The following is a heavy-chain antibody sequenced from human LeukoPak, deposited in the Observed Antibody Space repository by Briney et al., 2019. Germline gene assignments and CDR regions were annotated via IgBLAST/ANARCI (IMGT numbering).Heavy chain of an antibody. J-gene: IGHJ6*03. CDR1: GYTFTGYY. CDR2: INPNSGGT. V-gene: IGHV1-2*02. D-gene: IGHD3-10*01. Sequence: ASVKVSCKASGYTFTGYYIHWVRQAPGQGLEWMGWINPNSGGTNYAQKFQGRDTMTRDTSISTAYMELSRLRSDDTAVYYCARLGTMVRGVIDLGYYYMDVWGKGTTVTVSS. CDR3: ARLGTMVRGVIDLGYYYMDV.